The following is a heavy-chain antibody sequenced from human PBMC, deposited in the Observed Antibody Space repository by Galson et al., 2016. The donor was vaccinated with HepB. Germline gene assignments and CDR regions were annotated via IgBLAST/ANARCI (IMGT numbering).Heavy chain of an antibody. CDR1: GFSFSTYS. CDR2: ISYDGNNT. Sequence: SLRLSCAASGFSFSTYSMHWVRQAPGKWLEWVALISYDGNNTYYANSVKGRFTISRDDSQSTLYLQMDSLRPEDTAVYFCVTDLVAYCGVRCYSGFDDWGQGTLVTVSS. CDR3: VTDLVAYCGVRCYSGFDD. D-gene: IGHD2-21*01. J-gene: IGHJ4*02. V-gene: IGHV3-30-3*01.